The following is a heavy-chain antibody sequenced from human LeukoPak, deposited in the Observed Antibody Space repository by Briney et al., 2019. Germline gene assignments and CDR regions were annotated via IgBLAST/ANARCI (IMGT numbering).Heavy chain of an antibody. CDR3: GRSIPLWKELRRDWFDP. V-gene: IGHV1-18*01. D-gene: IGHD3-10*01. J-gene: IGHJ5*02. CDR1: GYTFTSYG. CDR2: ISAYNGNT. Sequence: ASVKVSCKASGYTFTSYGISWVRQAPGQGLEWMGWISAYNGNTNYAQKLQGRVTMTTDTSTSTAYMELRSLRSDDTAVYYCGRSIPLWKELRRDWFDPWGQGTLLIVSS.